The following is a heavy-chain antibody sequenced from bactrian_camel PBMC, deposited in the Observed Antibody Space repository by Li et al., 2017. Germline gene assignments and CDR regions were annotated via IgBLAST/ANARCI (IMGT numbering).Heavy chain of an antibody. D-gene: IGHD8*01. CDR2: IDRDGTT. J-gene: IGHJ4*01. CDR1: GHTDSIDSLIT. V-gene: IGHV3S53*01. Sequence: SGGGSAQAGGTLRLSCVASGHTDSIDSLITMGWLRQAPGKEREGVAVIDRDGTTAYADSVKGRFTISRDNPRSTLYLQLNSLKIEDTAMYYCTKAFRGGNWIRGESQGTQVTVS.